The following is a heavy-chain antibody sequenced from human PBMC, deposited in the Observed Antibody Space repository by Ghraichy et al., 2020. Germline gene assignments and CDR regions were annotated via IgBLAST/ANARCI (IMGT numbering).Heavy chain of an antibody. D-gene: IGHD6-19*01. CDR3: ARAAIHHQWLVRPGAFDI. V-gene: IGHV3-13*04. CDR2: IGTAGDT. Sequence: GGSLRLSCAASGFTFSSYDMHWVRQATGKGLEWVSAIGTAGDTYYPGSVKGRFTISRENAKNSLYLQMNSLRAGDTAVYYCARAAIHHQWLVRPGAFDIWGQGTMVTVSS. CDR1: GFTFSSYD. J-gene: IGHJ3*02.